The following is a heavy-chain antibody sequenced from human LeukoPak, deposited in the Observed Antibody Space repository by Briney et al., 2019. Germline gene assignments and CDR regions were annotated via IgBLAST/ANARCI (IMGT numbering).Heavy chain of an antibody. V-gene: IGHV4-59*01. Sequence: PSETLSLTCAVYGGSFSGYFWSWLRQPPGKGLEWIGYLYNSGTTNYNSSLKGRVSISVDTSSNQFSLNLTSVTAADTAVYYCARALRNGHFDLWGRGTLVTVSS. CDR1: GGSFSGYF. J-gene: IGHJ2*01. D-gene: IGHD1-1*01. CDR3: ARALRNGHFDL. CDR2: LYNSGTT.